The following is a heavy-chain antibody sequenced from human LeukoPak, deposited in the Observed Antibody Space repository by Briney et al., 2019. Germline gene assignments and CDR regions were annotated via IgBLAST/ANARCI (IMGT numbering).Heavy chain of an antibody. CDR3: GRVFYSSNWNLFDP. CDR1: GGSISSYN. D-gene: IGHD6-13*01. J-gene: IGHJ5*02. V-gene: IGHV4-4*07. Sequence: SETLSLTCTVSGGSISSYNWSWIRQPAGKGLEWIGHIYTSGSTNYNPSLNSRVTISVDTSKNQFSLKLTSVTAADTAVYYCGRVFYSSNWNLFDPWGQGTLVTVSS. CDR2: IYTSGST.